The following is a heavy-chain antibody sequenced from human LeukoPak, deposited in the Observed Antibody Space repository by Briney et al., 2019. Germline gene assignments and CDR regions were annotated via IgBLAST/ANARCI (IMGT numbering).Heavy chain of an antibody. V-gene: IGHV3-30-3*01. Sequence: GGSLRLSCAASRFTFSSYAMHWVRQAPGKGLEWVAVISYDGSNKYYADSVKGRFTISRDNSKNTLYLQMNSLRAEDTAVYYCARGRAYDLGVVDYWGQGTLVTVSS. J-gene: IGHJ4*02. D-gene: IGHD5-12*01. CDR3: ARGRAYDLGVVDY. CDR1: RFTFSSYA. CDR2: ISYDGSNK.